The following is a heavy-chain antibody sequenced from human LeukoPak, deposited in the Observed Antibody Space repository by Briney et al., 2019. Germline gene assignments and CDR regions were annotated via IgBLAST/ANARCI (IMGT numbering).Heavy chain of an antibody. CDR1: GFTFIVYS. J-gene: IGHJ3*02. CDR2: ISSSSAYI. Sequence: PGGSLRLSCAASGFTFIVYSMNWVRQAPGKGLEWVSSISSSSAYIHYADSVEGRFTVSRDNAKNSLYLQMNSLRAEDTAVYYCARENFYDSSGYDAFDIWGQGTMVTVSS. CDR3: ARENFYDSSGYDAFDI. V-gene: IGHV3-21*01. D-gene: IGHD3-22*01.